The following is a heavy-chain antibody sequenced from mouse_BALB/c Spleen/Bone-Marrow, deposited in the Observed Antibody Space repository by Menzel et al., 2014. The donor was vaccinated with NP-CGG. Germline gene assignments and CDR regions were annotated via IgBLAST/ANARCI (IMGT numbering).Heavy chain of an antibody. CDR1: GYTFTSYW. V-gene: IGHV1S81*02. CDR2: INPSNGRT. CDR3: ARRATTVVATDY. J-gene: IGHJ2*01. Sequence: VQLVESGAELVKPGASVKLSCKASGYTFTSYWMHWVKQRPGQGLEWIGEINPSNGRTNYNEKFKSKATLTVDKSSSTAYMQLSSPTSEDSAVYYCARRATTVVATDYWGQGTTLTVSS. D-gene: IGHD1-1*01.